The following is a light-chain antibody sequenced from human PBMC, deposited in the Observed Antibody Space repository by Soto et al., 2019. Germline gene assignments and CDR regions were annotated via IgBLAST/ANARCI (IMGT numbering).Light chain of an antibody. CDR3: CSYAGTYTHYV. CDR1: SSDVNTYNY. Sequence: QSVLTQPRSVSGSPGQSVTISCTGDSSDVNTYNYVSWYQQQPGKAPKLLIFDVTERPSGVPDRFSGSKSGNTASLTISGLQAEDEADYFCCSYAGTYTHYVFGTGTKVTVL. J-gene: IGLJ1*01. V-gene: IGLV2-11*01. CDR2: DVT.